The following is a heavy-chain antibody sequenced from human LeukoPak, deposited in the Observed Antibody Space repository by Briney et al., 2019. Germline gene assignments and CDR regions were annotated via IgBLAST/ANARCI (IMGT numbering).Heavy chain of an antibody. V-gene: IGHV3-21*01. CDR1: GFTFSSYS. CDR2: ISSSSSYI. CDR3: ARAPFSWAVFWSGSLDY. Sequence: PGGSLRLSCAASGFTFSSYSMNWVRQAPGKGLEWVSSISSSSSYIYYADSVKGRFTISRDNAKNSLYLQMNSLRAEDTAVYYCARAPFSWAVFWSGSLDYWGQGTLVTVSS. D-gene: IGHD3-3*01. J-gene: IGHJ4*02.